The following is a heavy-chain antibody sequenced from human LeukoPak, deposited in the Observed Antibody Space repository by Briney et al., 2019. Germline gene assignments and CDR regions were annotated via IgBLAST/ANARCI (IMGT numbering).Heavy chain of an antibody. CDR3: ARDRTAVTIFGVVIGY. J-gene: IGHJ4*02. CDR2: IKQDGSEK. Sequence: PGGSLRLSCAASGFTFSSYWMSWVRQAPGKGLEWVANIKQDGSEKYYVDSVKGRFTISRDNAKNPLYLQMNSLRAEDTAVYYCARDRTAVTIFGVVIGYWGQGTLVTVSS. CDR1: GFTFSSYW. D-gene: IGHD3-3*01. V-gene: IGHV3-7*01.